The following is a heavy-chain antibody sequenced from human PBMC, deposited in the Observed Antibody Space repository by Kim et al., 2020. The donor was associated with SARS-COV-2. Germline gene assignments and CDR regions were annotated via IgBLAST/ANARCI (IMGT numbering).Heavy chain of an antibody. Sequence: GGSLRLSCATSGFTFSAYDMNWVRQAPGKGLEWLSFITKSSTTIYSPDSVLRRFTISIDNATNSLFLQMTTLIYEDTSLYYCVLDRMVGAFDMWG. D-gene: IGHD1-26*01. J-gene: IGHJ3*02. CDR2: ITKSSTTI. CDR3: VLDRMVGAFDM. CDR1: GFTFSAYD. V-gene: IGHV3-48*02.